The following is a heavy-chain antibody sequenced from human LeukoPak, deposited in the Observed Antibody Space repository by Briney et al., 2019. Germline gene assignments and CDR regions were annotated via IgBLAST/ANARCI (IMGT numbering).Heavy chain of an antibody. Sequence: SVKVSCKASGGTFSSNYAVNWVRQAPGQGLEWMGRILPILGIPSYAQNFQGRVTITADKSTSRVYMEVSRLTTEDTAMYYCVQATTTVIRRTAFDIWGQGTMVTVSS. CDR2: ILPILGIP. V-gene: IGHV1-69*04. CDR1: GGTFSSNYA. CDR3: VQATTTVIRRTAFDI. J-gene: IGHJ3*02. D-gene: IGHD4-17*01.